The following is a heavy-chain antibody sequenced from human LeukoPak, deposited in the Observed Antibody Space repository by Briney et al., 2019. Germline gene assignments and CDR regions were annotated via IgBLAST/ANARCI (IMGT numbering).Heavy chain of an antibody. J-gene: IGHJ4*02. CDR3: AKDGVSRSFLPYYFDS. V-gene: IGHV3-30*02. CDR1: GFTFNNYN. D-gene: IGHD1-26*01. Sequence: PGGSLRLSCAASGFTFNNYNMHWVRQAPGKGLEWVAFMRYDGNNEYYTDSVRGRFTISRDISRNTLYLQMKSLRPEDTAIYYCAKDGVSRSFLPYYFDSWGQGTLVTVSS. CDR2: MRYDGNNE.